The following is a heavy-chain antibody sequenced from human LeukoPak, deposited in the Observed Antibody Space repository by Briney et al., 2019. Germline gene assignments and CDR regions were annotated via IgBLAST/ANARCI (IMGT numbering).Heavy chain of an antibody. CDR1: GFSLSGSW. Sequence: GGSLRLSCEASGFSLSGSWMHWVRQAPGKGLMWVSQSKYDGSTKSYAASVRGRFTISRDNAKNTLYLHMDSLRAEDTAVYYCARSDYFHNWGQGTMVVVSA. D-gene: IGHD2/OR15-2a*01. CDR3: ARSDYFHN. J-gene: IGHJ3*01. V-gene: IGHV3-74*01. CDR2: SKYDGSTK.